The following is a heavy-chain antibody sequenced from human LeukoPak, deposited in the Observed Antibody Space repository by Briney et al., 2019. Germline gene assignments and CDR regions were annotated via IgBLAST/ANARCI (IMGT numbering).Heavy chain of an antibody. CDR3: VQGGHWGWPYYYGMDV. CDR1: GGTFSSYA. J-gene: IGHJ6*02. V-gene: IGHV1-69*13. D-gene: IGHD2-8*02. CDR2: IIPIFGTA. Sequence: ASVKVSCKASGGTFSSYAISWVRQAPGQGLEWMGGIIPIFGTANYAQKFQGRVTITADESTSTAYMELSSLRSEDTAVYYCVQGGHWGWPYYYGMDVWGQGTTVTVPS.